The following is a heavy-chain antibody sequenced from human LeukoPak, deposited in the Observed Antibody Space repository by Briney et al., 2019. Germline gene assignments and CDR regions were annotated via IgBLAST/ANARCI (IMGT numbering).Heavy chain of an antibody. CDR1: GGSISSYY. CDR3: ARGSAFFDY. CDR2: IYYSGST. V-gene: IGHV4-59*12. D-gene: IGHD2-15*01. J-gene: IGHJ4*02. Sequence: PSETLSLTCTVSGGSISSYYWSWIRQPPGKGLEWIGYIYYSGSTNYNPSLKSRVTISVDTSKNQFSLKLSSVTAADTAVYYCARGSAFFDYWGQGTLVTVSS.